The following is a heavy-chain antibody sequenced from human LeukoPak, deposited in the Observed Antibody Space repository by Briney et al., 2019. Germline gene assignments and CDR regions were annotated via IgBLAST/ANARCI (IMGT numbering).Heavy chain of an antibody. V-gene: IGHV4-59*08. CDR3: ARAVAGYYYYRMDV. D-gene: IGHD6-19*01. J-gene: IGHJ6*02. Sequence: SETLSLTCTVSGGSISSYYWSWIRQPPGKGLEWIGYIYYSGSTNYNPSLKSRVTISLDTSKNQFSLKLSSVTAADTAVYYCARAVAGYYYYRMDVWGQGTTVTVSS. CDR1: GGSISSYY. CDR2: IYYSGST.